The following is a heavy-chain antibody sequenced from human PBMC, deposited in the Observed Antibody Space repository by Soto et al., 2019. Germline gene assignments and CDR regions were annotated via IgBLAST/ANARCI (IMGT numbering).Heavy chain of an antibody. J-gene: IGHJ6*02. CDR3: VKEGDFWSGSPSYYGMDV. CDR2: ISSNGGST. CDR1: GFTFSSYA. V-gene: IGHV3-64D*06. D-gene: IGHD3-3*01. Sequence: SLRLCWSVSGFTFSSYAMHWVRQAPGKGLEYVSAISSNGGSTYYADSVKGRFTISGDNSKNTLYLQMSSLRAEDTAVYYCVKEGDFWSGSPSYYGMDVWGQGTTVTVSS.